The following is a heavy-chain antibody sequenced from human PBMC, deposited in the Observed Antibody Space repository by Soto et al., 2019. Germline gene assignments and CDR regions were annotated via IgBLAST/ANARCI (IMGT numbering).Heavy chain of an antibody. CDR2: IYSGGST. CDR3: ARGLHPYSSSWYRTPIRSSPGDP. D-gene: IGHD6-13*01. CDR1: GFTASSNY. Sequence: HPGGSLRLSCAASGFTASSNYMSWVRQAPGKGLEWVSVIYSGGSTYYADSVKGRFTISRDNSKNTLYLQMNSLRAEDTAVYYCARGLHPYSSSWYRTPIRSSPGDPWGQGTLVTVSS. J-gene: IGHJ5*02. V-gene: IGHV3-66*01.